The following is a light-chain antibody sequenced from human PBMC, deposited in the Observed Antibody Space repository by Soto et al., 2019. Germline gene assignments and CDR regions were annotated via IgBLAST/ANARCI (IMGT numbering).Light chain of an antibody. CDR3: SSYAASNNFYFV. V-gene: IGLV2-8*01. J-gene: IGLJ3*02. CDR1: SSDVGGYNY. CDR2: EVT. Sequence: QSALTQPPSASGSPGQSVTISCTGTSSDVGGYNYVSWYQQYPGRAPKLMIYEVTKRPSGVPDRFSGSKSGNTASLTVSGLQAEDEADDYCSSYAASNNFYFVFGGGTKLTVL.